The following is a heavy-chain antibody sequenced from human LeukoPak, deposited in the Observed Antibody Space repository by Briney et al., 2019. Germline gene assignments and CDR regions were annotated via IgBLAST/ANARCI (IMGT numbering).Heavy chain of an antibody. D-gene: IGHD3-10*01. Sequence: SETLSLTCTVSGGSISSGGYYWSWIRQHPGKGLEWIGYIYYSGSTYYNPSLKSRVTISVDTSKNQFSLKLSSVTAADTAVYYCATNERSGYYYYYGMDVWGQGTTVTVSS. CDR1: GGSISSGGYY. J-gene: IGHJ6*02. CDR3: ATNERSGYYYYYGMDV. CDR2: IYYSGST. V-gene: IGHV4-31*03.